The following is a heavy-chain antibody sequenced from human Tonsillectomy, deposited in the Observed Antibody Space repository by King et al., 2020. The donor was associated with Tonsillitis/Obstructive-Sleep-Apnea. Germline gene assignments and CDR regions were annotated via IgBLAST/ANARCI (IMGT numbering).Heavy chain of an antibody. J-gene: IGHJ3*02. D-gene: IGHD3-22*01. CDR1: GFTFSSYG. CDR3: ALYYYVSSGYYSGGSSDAFDI. Sequence: VQLVESGGGVVQPGRSLRLSCAASGFTFSSYGMHWVRQAPGKGLEWVAVISYDGSNKYYADSVKGRFTISRDNSKNTLYLQMNSLRAEDTAVYYCALYYYVSSGYYSGGSSDAFDIWGQGTMVTVSS. CDR2: ISYDGSNK. V-gene: IGHV3-30*03.